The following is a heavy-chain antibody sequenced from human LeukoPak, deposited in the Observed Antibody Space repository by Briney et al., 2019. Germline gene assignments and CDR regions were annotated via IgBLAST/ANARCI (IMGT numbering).Heavy chain of an antibody. J-gene: IGHJ4*02. D-gene: IGHD3-22*01. V-gene: IGHV3-21*04. Sequence: PGGSLRLSCAASGFTFSSYSMNWVRQAPGRGLEWVSSISSSSSYIYYADSVKGRFTISRDNAKNSLYLQMNSLRAEDTAVYYCAIHPYDSSGYYYFDYWGQGTLVSVSS. CDR1: GFTFSSYS. CDR3: AIHPYDSSGYYYFDY. CDR2: ISSSSSYI.